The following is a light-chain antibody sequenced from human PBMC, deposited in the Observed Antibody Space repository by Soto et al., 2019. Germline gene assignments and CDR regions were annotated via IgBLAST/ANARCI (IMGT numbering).Light chain of an antibody. Sequence: AILLTQSPSSLSASVGDRLTITCRASQGIGNALAWYQQKPGKAPQLLIYDASNLESGVPSRFSGSRSGTDFTLTISGLQPEDFATYYCQQFHTYPITFGQGTRLEI. CDR3: QQFHTYPIT. CDR2: DAS. CDR1: QGIGNA. V-gene: IGKV1-13*02. J-gene: IGKJ5*01.